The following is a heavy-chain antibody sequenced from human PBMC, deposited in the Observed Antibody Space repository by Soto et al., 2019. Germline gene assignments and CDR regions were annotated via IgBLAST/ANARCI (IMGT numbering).Heavy chain of an antibody. CDR2: IYYSGST. J-gene: IGHJ4*02. Sequence: QVQLQESGPGLVKPSQTLSLTCTVSGGSISSGGYYWSWIRQHPGKGLEWIGYIYYSGSTYYNPSLKSRVTISVDTSKNQFSLKLSSVTAADTAVYCCARDTPRGYSYGSFDYWGQGTLVTVSS. CDR1: GGSISSGGYY. D-gene: IGHD5-18*01. CDR3: ARDTPRGYSYGSFDY. V-gene: IGHV4-31*03.